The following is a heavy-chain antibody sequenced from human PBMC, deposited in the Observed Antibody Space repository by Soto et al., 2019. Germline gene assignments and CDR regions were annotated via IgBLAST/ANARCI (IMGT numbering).Heavy chain of an antibody. D-gene: IGHD3-3*01. CDR2: INPGDSDT. V-gene: IGHV5-51*01. CDR1: GYSFTSYW. Sequence: GKSLKISCKGSGYSFTSYWIGWVRQMPGKGLEWMGIINPGDSDTRYSPSFQGQVTISADKSISTAYLQWSSLKASDTAMYYCARLWSTTSLHYFDYWGQGTLVTVSS. CDR3: ARLWSTTSLHYFDY. J-gene: IGHJ4*02.